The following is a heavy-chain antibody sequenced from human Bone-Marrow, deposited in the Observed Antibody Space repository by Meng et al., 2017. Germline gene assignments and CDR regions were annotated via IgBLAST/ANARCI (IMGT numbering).Heavy chain of an antibody. CDR3: ARARDGDYFDY. CDR2: IIPIFGTA. CDR1: GCTFSRYA. D-gene: IGHD5-24*01. J-gene: IGHJ4*02. V-gene: IGHV1-69*05. Sequence: QDQRVQSGAEVTKPGSSVYVSFKASGCTFSRYAISRVRQAPGQGLEWMGGIIPIFGTANYAQKFQGRVTITTDESTCTAYMDLSSLRSEDTAVYYCARARDGDYFDYWGQGTLVTVSS.